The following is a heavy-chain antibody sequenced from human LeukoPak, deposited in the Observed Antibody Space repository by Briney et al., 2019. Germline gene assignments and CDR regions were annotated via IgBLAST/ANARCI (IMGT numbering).Heavy chain of an antibody. Sequence: SETLSLTCAVYGGSFSGYYWSWIRQPPGKGLEWIGEINHSGSTNYNPSLKSRVTISVDTSKNQFSLKLSSVTAADTAVYYCARGGQRMGYCSGGSCPNWFDPWGQGALVTVSS. D-gene: IGHD2-15*01. CDR3: ARGGQRMGYCSGGSCPNWFDP. CDR1: GGSFSGYY. CDR2: INHSGST. V-gene: IGHV4-34*01. J-gene: IGHJ5*02.